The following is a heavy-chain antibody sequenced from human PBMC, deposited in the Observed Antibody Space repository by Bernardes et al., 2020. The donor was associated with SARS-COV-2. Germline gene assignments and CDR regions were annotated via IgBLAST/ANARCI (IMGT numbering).Heavy chain of an antibody. D-gene: IGHD6-19*01. Sequence: EPLSITYTVSVGSISSYYWSWIRPPPGKGLEWIGYIYYSGSTNYNPSLKSRVTISVDTSKNQFSLKLSSVTAADTAVYYCARGQQWRPLYYFDYWGQGTLVTVSS. CDR3: ARGQQWRPLYYFDY. V-gene: IGHV4-59*01. CDR2: IYYSGST. CDR1: VGSISSYY. J-gene: IGHJ4*02.